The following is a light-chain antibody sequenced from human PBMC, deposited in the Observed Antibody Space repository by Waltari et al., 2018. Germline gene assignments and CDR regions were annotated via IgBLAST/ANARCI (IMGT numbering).Light chain of an antibody. Sequence: EIVLPQSPATLSLSPGERATLSCRASQSVSTFLAWYQQKPGQAPRLLIYHASNRDTGIPARFSGRGSGTNFTLTISSLEPEDFAVYYCQQRANWPPLSFGGGTSVEIK. V-gene: IGKV3-11*01. J-gene: IGKJ4*01. CDR3: QQRANWPPLS. CDR1: QSVSTF. CDR2: HAS.